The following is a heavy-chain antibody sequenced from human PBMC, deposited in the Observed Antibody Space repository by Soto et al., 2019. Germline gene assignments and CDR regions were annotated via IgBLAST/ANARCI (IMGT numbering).Heavy chain of an antibody. V-gene: IGHV1-2*02. CDR3: QRRAVDGTQNWLET. CDR1: LYTFTLYY. J-gene: IGHJ5*02. CDR2: INPNSGGT. Sequence: ASVXVSFKSSLYTFTLYYMHLVLQAPGQGLEWIGWINPNSGGTNYAQKFQGRVTMTRDTSISTAYMELSRLRADDTAVYSCQRRAVDGTQNWLETWGQGTLVKVYS. D-gene: IGHD6-19*01.